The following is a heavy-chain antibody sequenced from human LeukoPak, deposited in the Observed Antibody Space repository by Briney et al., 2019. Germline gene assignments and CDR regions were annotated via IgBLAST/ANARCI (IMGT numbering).Heavy chain of an antibody. CDR3: AKRMVGPYFYYFDY. V-gene: IGHV3-30*18. D-gene: IGHD2-8*01. J-gene: IGHJ4*02. CDR2: ISYDGSNK. Sequence: GRSLRLSCAASGFTFSSYGMHWVRQAPGKGLEWVAVISYDGSNKYYADSVKGRFTISRDNSKNTLYLQMNSLRAEDTVVYYCAKRMVGPYFYYFDYWGQGTLVTVSS. CDR1: GFTFSSYG.